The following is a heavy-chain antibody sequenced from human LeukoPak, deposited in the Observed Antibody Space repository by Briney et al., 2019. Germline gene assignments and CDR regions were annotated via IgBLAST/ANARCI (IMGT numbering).Heavy chain of an antibody. D-gene: IGHD3-10*01. V-gene: IGHV4-34*01. J-gene: IGHJ5*02. CDR3: ARVTIGYGSGSRMFDP. Sequence: SETLSLTCAVYGGSFSGYYWSWIRQPPGKGLEWIGEINHSGSTNYNPSLKSRVTISVDTSKNQFSLKLSSVTAADTAVYYCARVTIGYGSGSRMFDPWGQGTLVTVSS. CDR1: GGSFSGYY. CDR2: INHSGST.